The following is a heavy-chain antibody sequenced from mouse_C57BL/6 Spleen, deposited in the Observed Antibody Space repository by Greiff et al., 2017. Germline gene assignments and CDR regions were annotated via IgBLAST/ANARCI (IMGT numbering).Heavy chain of an antibody. J-gene: IGHJ1*03. CDR3: ASLSGGYFDV. Sequence: EVQLQQSGPELVKPGASVKISCKASGYTFTDYYMNWVKQSHGKSLEWIGDINPNNGGTSYNQKFKGKATLTVDKSSSTAYMELRSLSSEDSAVYYCASLSGGYFDVWGTGTTVTVSS. V-gene: IGHV1-26*01. CDR1: GYTFTDYY. CDR2: INPNNGGT.